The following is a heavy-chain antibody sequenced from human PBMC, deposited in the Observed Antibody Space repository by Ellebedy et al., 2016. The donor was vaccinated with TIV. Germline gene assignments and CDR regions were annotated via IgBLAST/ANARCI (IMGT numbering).Heavy chain of an antibody. CDR3: ARDLGRYGMDV. J-gene: IGHJ6*02. CDR2: ISNTGRT. CDR1: GASISSSY. V-gene: IGHV4-59*01. Sequence: MPSETLSLTCTVSGASISSSYWSWIRQTPGKDLEWIGYISNTGRTNYNPSLQSRVTLSVDTSKNQFSLDMTSVTAADTATYDCARDLGRYGMDVWGQGTTVTVSS.